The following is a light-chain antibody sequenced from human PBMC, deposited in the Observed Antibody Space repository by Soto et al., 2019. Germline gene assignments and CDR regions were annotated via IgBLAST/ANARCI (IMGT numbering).Light chain of an antibody. J-gene: IGLJ2*01. CDR1: TSNIGNNY. Sequence: QPVLTQAPSASGTPGQRVTISCSGSTSNIGNNYVYWYQHLPGTAPKLLIYSNNQRPSGVPDRFSASKSGSSASLAISGLRSEDEADYYCAAWDDSLNMVFGGGTKVTVL. CDR3: AAWDDSLNMV. CDR2: SNN. V-gene: IGLV1-47*02.